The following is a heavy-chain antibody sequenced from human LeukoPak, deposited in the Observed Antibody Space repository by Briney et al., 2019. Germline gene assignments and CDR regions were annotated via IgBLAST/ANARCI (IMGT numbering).Heavy chain of an antibody. Sequence: ASVKVSCKASGYTFTSYYMHWVRQAPGQGLVWMGIINPSGGSTSYAQKFQGRVTMTRDTSTSTVYMELSSLRSEDTAVYYCARGIMITFGGVIVYFDYWGQGTLVTVSS. CDR3: ARGIMITFGGVIVYFDY. CDR2: INPSGGST. CDR1: GYTFTSYY. J-gene: IGHJ4*02. V-gene: IGHV1-46*01. D-gene: IGHD3-16*02.